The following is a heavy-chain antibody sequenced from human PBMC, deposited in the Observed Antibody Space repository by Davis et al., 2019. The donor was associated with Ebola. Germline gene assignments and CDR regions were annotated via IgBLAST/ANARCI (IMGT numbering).Heavy chain of an antibody. D-gene: IGHD3-10*01. V-gene: IGHV3-11*03. CDR3: ARYGSGGDYGMDV. CDR1: GFTFSDYY. CDR2: ISVYSTYT. Sequence: GESLKISCAASGFTFSDYYMTWIRQAPGKGLEWLSYISVYSTYTNYAESVKGRFTISRDNAKNSLYLQMNSLRAEDTAVYYCARYGSGGDYGMDVWGQGTTVTVSS. J-gene: IGHJ6*02.